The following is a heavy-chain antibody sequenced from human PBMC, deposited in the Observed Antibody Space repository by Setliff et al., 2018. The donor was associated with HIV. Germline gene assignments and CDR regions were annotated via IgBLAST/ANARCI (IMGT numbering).Heavy chain of an antibody. CDR1: GFTFSSYA. CDR2: ISGSGVNT. CDR3: AREYSFGSNLDS. Sequence: GSLRLSCAASGFTFSSYAMNGVRQAPGKGLEWVSSISGSGVNTYYADSVKGRFTISRDNFKNTLYIQMNSLRAEDTGVYYCAREYSFGSNLDSWGQGTLVTVSS. D-gene: IGHD5-18*01. V-gene: IGHV3-23*01. J-gene: IGHJ4*02.